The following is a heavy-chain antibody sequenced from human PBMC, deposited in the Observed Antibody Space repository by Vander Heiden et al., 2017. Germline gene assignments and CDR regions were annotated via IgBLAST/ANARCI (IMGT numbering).Heavy chain of an antibody. V-gene: IGHV3-48*02. J-gene: IGHJ4*02. CDR1: GFTFSSYS. CDR3: ARGVVVPANFDY. CDR2: MSSSSSTI. Sequence: EVQLVESGGGLVQPGGSLSLSCAASGFTFSSYSMNWVRQAPGKGLEWVSYMSSSSSTIYDADSVKGRFTISRDNAKNSLYLQMNSLRDEDTAVYYCARGVVVPANFDYWGQGTLVTVSS. D-gene: IGHD2-2*01.